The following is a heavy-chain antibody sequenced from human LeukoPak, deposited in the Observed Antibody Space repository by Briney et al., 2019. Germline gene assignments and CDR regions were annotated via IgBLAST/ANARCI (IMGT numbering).Heavy chain of an antibody. J-gene: IGHJ4*02. CDR3: AKDPSGSYADGLFDY. V-gene: IGHV3-30*02. CDR1: GFTFSSYG. D-gene: IGHD1-26*01. Sequence: PGGSLRLSCAASGFTFSSYGMHWVRQAPGKGLEWVAFIRYDGSNKYYADSVKGRFTISRDNSKNTLYLQMNSLRAEDTAVYYCAKDPSGSYADGLFDYWGQGTLVTVSS. CDR2: IRYDGSNK.